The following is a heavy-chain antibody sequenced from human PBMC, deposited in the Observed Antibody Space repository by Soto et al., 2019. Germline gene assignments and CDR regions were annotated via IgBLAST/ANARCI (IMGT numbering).Heavy chain of an antibody. Sequence: QVQLVESGGGVVQPGRSLIISCAASGFNFISYDMHWVRQAPGTVLEWLAVISYDGSNKYYSDSVKGRFTISRDNSKNALYIRQNSLIVDDTAVYYCARGGGSGYGETRGESWGQGTLVTVSS. CDR1: GFNFISYD. CDR3: ARGGGSGYGETRGES. J-gene: IGHJ5*02. CDR2: ISYDGSNK. V-gene: IGHV3-30*14. D-gene: IGHD5-12*01.